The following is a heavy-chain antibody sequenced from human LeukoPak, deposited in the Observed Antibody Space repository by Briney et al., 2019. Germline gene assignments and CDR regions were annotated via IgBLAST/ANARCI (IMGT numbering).Heavy chain of an antibody. CDR3: AADSCYYGSDGDY. D-gene: IGHD3-10*01. CDR1: GFTFTSSA. Sequence: VASVKVSCKASGFTFTSSAVQWVRQARGQRLEWIGWIVVGSGNTNYAQKFQERVTITRDMSTSTAYMELSSLRSEDTAVYYCAADSCYYGSDGDYWGQGTLVTVSS. J-gene: IGHJ4*02. CDR2: IVVGSGNT. V-gene: IGHV1-58*01.